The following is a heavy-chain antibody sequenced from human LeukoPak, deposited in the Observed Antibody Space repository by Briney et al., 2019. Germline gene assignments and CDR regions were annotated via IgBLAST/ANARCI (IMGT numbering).Heavy chain of an antibody. J-gene: IGHJ4*02. V-gene: IGHV3-7*05. Sequence: GGSLRLSCVASGFTFRSYWMNWVRQAPGKGLEWVANIKQDGSEKYYVDSVKGRFTISRDNAKSSLYLQMNSLRAEDTAVYYCARGGTYYYQYFDYWGQGTLVPVSS. CDR3: ARGGTYYYQYFDY. CDR2: IKQDGSEK. CDR1: GFTFRSYW. D-gene: IGHD1-26*01.